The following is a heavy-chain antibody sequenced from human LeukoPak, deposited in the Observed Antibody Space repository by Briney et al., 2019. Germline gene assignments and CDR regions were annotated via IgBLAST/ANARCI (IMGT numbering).Heavy chain of an antibody. CDR1: GGSISSGGYY. Sequence: PSETLSLTCTVSGGSISSGGYYWSWIRQHPGKGLEWIGYIYYSGSTYYNPSLKSRVTISLDTSKNQFSLKLNSVTAADTAVYYCARNPGSSAYLYFDPWGQGTVVTVSS. CDR2: IYYSGST. J-gene: IGHJ5*02. V-gene: IGHV4-31*03. CDR3: ARNPGSSAYLYFDP. D-gene: IGHD3-22*01.